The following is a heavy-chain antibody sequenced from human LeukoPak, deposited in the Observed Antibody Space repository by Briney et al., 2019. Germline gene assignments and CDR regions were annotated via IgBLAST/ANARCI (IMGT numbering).Heavy chain of an antibody. CDR3: AKGYSYGPERY. CDR2: IIPILGIA. V-gene: IGHV1-69*04. CDR1: GGTFSSYA. Sequence: SVKVSCKASGGTFSSYAISWVRQAPGQGLEWMGRIIPILGIANYAQKFQGRVTITADKSTSTAYMELSSLRFEDTAVYYCAKGYSYGPERYWGQGTLVTVSS. D-gene: IGHD5-18*01. J-gene: IGHJ4*02.